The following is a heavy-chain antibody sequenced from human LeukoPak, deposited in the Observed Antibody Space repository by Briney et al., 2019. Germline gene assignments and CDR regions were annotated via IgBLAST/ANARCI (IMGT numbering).Heavy chain of an antibody. CDR2: IKRIIDGGTT. Sequence: TSGGSLRLSCAASGFTFSNTWMNWVRQAPGKGREWVGRIKRIIDGGTTDYAAPVKGRFTVSRDDSINTLYLQMSSLKTEDTAVYYCAAQGGSGDLRYWGQGTLVTVSS. CDR3: AAQGGSGDLRY. J-gene: IGHJ4*02. D-gene: IGHD4-17*01. CDR1: GFTFSNTW. V-gene: IGHV3-15*01.